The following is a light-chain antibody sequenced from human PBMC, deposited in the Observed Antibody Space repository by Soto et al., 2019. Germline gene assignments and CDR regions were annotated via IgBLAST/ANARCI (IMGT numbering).Light chain of an antibody. Sequence: EIVLTQSPGTLSLSPGERATLSCRASQSVSNNYLAWYQQKPGQAPRLLIYGASNRATGIPDRFSGSGSGTDFTLTISRLEPEDFVVYYCQQYSTLPHTFGQGTRLEI. CDR1: QSVSNNY. CDR2: GAS. CDR3: QQYSTLPHT. V-gene: IGKV3-20*01. J-gene: IGKJ5*01.